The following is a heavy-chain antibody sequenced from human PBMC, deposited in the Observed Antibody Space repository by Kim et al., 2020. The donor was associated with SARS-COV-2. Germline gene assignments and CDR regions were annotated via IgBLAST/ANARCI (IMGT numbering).Heavy chain of an antibody. V-gene: IGHV4-39*01. J-gene: IGHJ4*02. CDR1: GGSISSSSYY. D-gene: IGHD4-17*01. CDR3: ARRPTVTTAYYFDY. Sequence: SETLSLTCTVSGGSISSSSYYWGWIRQPPGKGLEWIGSIYYSGSTYYNPSLKSRVTISVDTSKNQFSLKLSSVTAADTAVYYCARRPTVTTAYYFDYWGQGTLVTVSS. CDR2: IYYSGST.